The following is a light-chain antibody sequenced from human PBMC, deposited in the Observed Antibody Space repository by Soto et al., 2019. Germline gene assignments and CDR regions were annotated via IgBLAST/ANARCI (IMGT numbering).Light chain of an antibody. CDR3: QQYGYSQWT. J-gene: IGKJ1*01. CDR2: GAS. CDR1: QSVTSSY. Sequence: EIVLTQSPGTLSLSPGERATLSCRASQSVTSSYLAWYQQKPGQAPSLLIYGASSRATGIPDRFSGSGSGTDFTLTISRLEPEDFAVYYCQQYGYSQWTFGQGTKVDIK. V-gene: IGKV3-20*01.